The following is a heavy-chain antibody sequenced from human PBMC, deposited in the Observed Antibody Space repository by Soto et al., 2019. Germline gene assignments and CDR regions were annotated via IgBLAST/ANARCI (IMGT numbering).Heavy chain of an antibody. V-gene: IGHV3-30-3*01. J-gene: IGHJ6*02. CDR2: VSYDGSNK. D-gene: IGHD5-18*01. Sequence: GGSLRLSCAGSGFSFKSYAIHWVRQAPGKGLEWVAVVSYDGSNKCYADSVKGRFTISRDDSKNTVFLQMNSLRVEVTAVLYCARDRPGGYGYSWDDFLYYYGMDVWGQGTTVTVSS. CDR1: GFSFKSYA. CDR3: ARDRPGGYGYSWDDFLYYYGMDV.